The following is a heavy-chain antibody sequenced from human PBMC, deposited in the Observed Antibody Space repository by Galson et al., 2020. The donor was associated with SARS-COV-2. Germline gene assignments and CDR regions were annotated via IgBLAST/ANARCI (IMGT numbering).Heavy chain of an antibody. Sequence: GGSLRLSCAASGFTFDNSAMHWVRQAPGKGLEWVAVITYDGSARFYADSVKGRFTIYRDNSKNTLYLQMNSLRAEDTAVYYCARDPFLGYCSSTSCYEYFHHWGQGTLVTVSS. V-gene: IGHV3-30*04. J-gene: IGHJ1*01. CDR1: GFTFDNSA. CDR2: ITYDGSAR. CDR3: ARDPFLGYCSSTSCYEYFHH. D-gene: IGHD2-2*01.